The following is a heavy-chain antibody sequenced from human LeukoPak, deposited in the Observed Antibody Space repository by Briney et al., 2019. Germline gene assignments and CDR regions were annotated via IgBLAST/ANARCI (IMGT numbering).Heavy chain of an antibody. J-gene: IGHJ4*02. D-gene: IGHD6-6*01. CDR3: ARSPLGQLDY. CDR1: GFTFSSYA. V-gene: IGHV3-7*01. CDR2: IKQDGSEK. Sequence: PGGSLRLSCAASGFTFSSYAMTWVRQAPGKGLEWVANIKQDGSEKYYEDSVKGRFTISRDNAKNSLYLQMNSLRAEDTAMYYCARSPLGQLDYWGQGTLVTVSS.